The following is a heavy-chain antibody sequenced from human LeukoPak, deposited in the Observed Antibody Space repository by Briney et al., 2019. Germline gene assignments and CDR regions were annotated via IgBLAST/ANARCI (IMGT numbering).Heavy chain of an antibody. V-gene: IGHV3-48*01. CDR3: ARRAGAYSHPYDY. D-gene: IGHD4/OR15-4a*01. J-gene: IGHJ4*02. Sequence: GGSLRLSCAASGFTFSSYSMNWVRQAPGKGLEWVSYISSSSSTIYYADSVKGRFTISRDNSKNTLYLQMNSLRAEDTAVYYCARRAGAYSHPYDYWGQGTLITVSS. CDR2: ISSSSSTI. CDR1: GFTFSSYS.